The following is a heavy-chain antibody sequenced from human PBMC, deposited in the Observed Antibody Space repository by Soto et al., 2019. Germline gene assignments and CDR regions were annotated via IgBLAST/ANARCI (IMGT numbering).Heavy chain of an antibody. D-gene: IGHD2-21*02. Sequence: EVQLLESGGGLVQPGGYLRLSCAASGFTFSSYAMSWVRQAPGKGLEWVSRISIGGTSTNYADSVKGRFSMPRDDSKKTQYLQMNNLRADNTGLYYCAKRKGDSHAEYYFDYWGQGPLVTVSS. J-gene: IGHJ4*02. CDR1: GFTFSSYA. CDR3: AKRKGDSHAEYYFDY. V-gene: IGHV3-23*01. CDR2: ISIGGTST.